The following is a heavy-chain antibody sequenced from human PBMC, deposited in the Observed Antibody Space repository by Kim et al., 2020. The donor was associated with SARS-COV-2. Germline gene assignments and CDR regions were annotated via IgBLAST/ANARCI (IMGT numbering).Heavy chain of an antibody. CDR3: ARAVTGDYYYYGMDV. J-gene: IGHJ6*02. V-gene: IGHV3-21*01. D-gene: IGHD4-17*01. CDR2: ISSSSSYI. Sequence: GGSLRLSCAASGFTFSSYSMNWVRQAPGKGLEWVSSISSSSSYIYYADSVKGRFTISRDNAKNSLYLQMNSLRAEDTAVYYCARAVTGDYYYYGMDVWGQGTTVTVSS. CDR1: GFTFSSYS.